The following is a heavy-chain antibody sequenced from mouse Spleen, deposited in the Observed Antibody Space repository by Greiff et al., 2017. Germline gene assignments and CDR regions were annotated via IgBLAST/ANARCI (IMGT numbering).Heavy chain of an antibody. CDR3: ARQGRAGY. J-gene: IGHJ2*01. CDR1: GFTFSSYA. V-gene: IGHV5-6-2*01. CDR2: INSNGGST. Sequence: EVMLVESGGGLVKPGGSLKLSCAASGFTFSSYAMSLVRQTPEKRLEWVAAINSNGGSTYYPDTVKDRFTISRDNAKNTLYLQMSSLRSEDTALYYCARQGRAGYWGQGTTLTVSS. D-gene: IGHD3-3*01.